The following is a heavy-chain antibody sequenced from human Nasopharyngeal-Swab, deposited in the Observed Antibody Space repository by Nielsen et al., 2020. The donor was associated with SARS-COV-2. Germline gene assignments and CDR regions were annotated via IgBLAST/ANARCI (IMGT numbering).Heavy chain of an antibody. V-gene: IGHV4-30-4*01. CDR3: AREVASANENAFDI. Sequence: SETLSLTCSVSGGSISSGDYYWSWIRQPPGKGLEWIGYIYSSANTYYNPSLKSRVNMSVDMSKNQFSLKLSSVTAADTAVYYCAREVASANENAFDIWGQGTMVTVSS. CDR2: IYSSANT. CDR1: GGSISSGDYY. D-gene: IGHD3-10*01. J-gene: IGHJ3*02.